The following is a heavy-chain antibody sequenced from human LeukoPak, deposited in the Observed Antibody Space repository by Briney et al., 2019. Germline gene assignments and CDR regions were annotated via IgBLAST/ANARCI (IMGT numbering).Heavy chain of an antibody. CDR2: IHYSGST. D-gene: IGHD2-2*01. J-gene: IGHJ3*02. Sequence: SETLSLTCTLSGVSIAVFGGSIDSSSYFWAWVRQPPGKGLEWIGSIHYSGSTYYNPSLKSRVTISIDTSKNQFSLKLRSVTAAGTAVYYCARAGRMNIVVVPAAIAFDIWGQGTMVTVSS. V-gene: IGHV4-39*07. CDR3: ARAGRMNIVVVPAAIAFDI. CDR1: GVSIAVFGGSIDSSSYF.